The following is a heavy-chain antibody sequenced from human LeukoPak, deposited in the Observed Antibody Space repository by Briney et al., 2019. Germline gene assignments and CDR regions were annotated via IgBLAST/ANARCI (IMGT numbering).Heavy chain of an antibody. D-gene: IGHD5-24*01. CDR1: GYTFTGYY. V-gene: IGHV1-2*02. CDR3: ARERDGYNFGGHYYYMDV. Sequence: ASVKVSCKASGYTFTGYYMHWVRQAPGQGLEWMGWINPNSGGTNYAQKFQGSVTMTRDTSISTAYMELSRLRSDDTAVYYCARERDGYNFGGHYYYMDVWGKGTTVTVSS. CDR2: INPNSGGT. J-gene: IGHJ6*03.